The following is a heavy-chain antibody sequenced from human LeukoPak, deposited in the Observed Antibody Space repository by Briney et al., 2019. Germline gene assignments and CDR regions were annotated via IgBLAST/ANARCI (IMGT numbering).Heavy chain of an antibody. CDR2: IYTSGGT. CDR3: ARGARCSGGSCYSASAKFGAFDI. Sequence: PSQTLSLTCTVSGGSISSGSYYWSWIRQPAGKGLEWIGRIYTSGGTNYNPSLKSRVTISVDTSKNQFSLKLSSVTAADTAVYYCARGARCSGGSCYSASAKFGAFDIWGQGTMVTVSS. J-gene: IGHJ3*02. V-gene: IGHV4-61*02. CDR1: GGSISSGSYY. D-gene: IGHD2-15*01.